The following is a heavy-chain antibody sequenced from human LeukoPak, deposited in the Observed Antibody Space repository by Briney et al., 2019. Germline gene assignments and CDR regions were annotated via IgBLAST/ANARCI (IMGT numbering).Heavy chain of an antibody. CDR3: ARSIAVTDFDY. CDR2: IYPGDSDT. Sequence: GESLKISCQGSGYPFTSYWIGWVRQLPGKGLEWMGIIYPGDSDTRYSPSFQGQVTISADKSISTDYLQWSSLKASDTAMYYCARSIAVTDFDYWGQGTLVTVSS. D-gene: IGHD6-19*01. J-gene: IGHJ4*02. CDR1: GYPFTSYW. V-gene: IGHV5-51*01.